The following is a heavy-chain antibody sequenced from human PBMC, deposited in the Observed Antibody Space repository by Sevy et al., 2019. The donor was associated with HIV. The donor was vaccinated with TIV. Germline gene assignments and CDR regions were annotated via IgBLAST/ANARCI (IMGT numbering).Heavy chain of an antibody. V-gene: IGHV1-18*01. D-gene: IGHD6-13*01. Sequence: ASVKVSCKASGYTFTSYGISWVRQAPGQGLEWMGWISAYNGNTNYAQKLQGRVTMTTDTSTSTAYMELRSLRSDDTAVYYCARESGYSSSWYTGRYYFDYWGQRTLVTVSS. CDR3: ARESGYSSSWYTGRYYFDY. CDR1: GYTFTSYG. CDR2: ISAYNGNT. J-gene: IGHJ4*02.